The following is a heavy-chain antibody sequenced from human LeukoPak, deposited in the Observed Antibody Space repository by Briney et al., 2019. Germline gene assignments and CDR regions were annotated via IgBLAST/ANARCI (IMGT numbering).Heavy chain of an antibody. CDR1: GYTFTDYY. D-gene: IGHD1-26*01. Sequence: VASVKVSCKASGYTFTDYYIHWVRQAPGQGREWMGWINPNSGGKNYAQSFQGRVTMTRDTSISTAYMELSRLRSDDTAVYYCAKIPYSGPTELDHWGQGTLVTVSS. J-gene: IGHJ4*02. CDR2: INPNSGGK. V-gene: IGHV1-2*02. CDR3: AKIPYSGPTELDH.